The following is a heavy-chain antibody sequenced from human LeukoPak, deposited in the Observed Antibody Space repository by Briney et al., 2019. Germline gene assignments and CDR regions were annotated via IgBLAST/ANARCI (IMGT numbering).Heavy chain of an antibody. CDR3: ARHVYSYGYPIPYYFDY. D-gene: IGHD5-18*01. CDR2: IYYSGST. J-gene: IGHJ4*02. V-gene: IGHV4-39*01. Sequence: PSETLSLTCTVSGGSISSSSYYWGWIRQPPGKGLEWIGSIYYSGSTYYNPSLKSRVTISVDTSKNQFSLKLSSVTAADTAVYYCARHVYSYGYPIPYYFDYWGQGTLVTVSS. CDR1: GGSISSSSYY.